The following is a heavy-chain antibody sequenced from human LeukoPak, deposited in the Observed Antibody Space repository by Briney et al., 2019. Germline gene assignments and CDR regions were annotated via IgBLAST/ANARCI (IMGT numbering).Heavy chain of an antibody. CDR3: ARADDYSYYFDY. V-gene: IGHV4-39*07. Sequence: PSETLSLTCTVSGGSISSSSYYWGWIRQPPGKGLEGIGSIYYSGSTYYNPSLKSRVTISVDTSKNQFSLKLSSVTAADTAVHYCARADDYSYYFDYWGQGTLVTVSS. CDR2: IYYSGST. J-gene: IGHJ4*02. D-gene: IGHD4-11*01. CDR1: GGSISSSSYY.